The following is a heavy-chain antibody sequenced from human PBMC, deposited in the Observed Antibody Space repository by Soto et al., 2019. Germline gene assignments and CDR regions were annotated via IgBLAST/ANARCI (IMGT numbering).Heavy chain of an antibody. CDR2: INHSGRV. V-gene: IGHV4-34*01. CDR1: GGSFSGHS. Sequence: SETLSLTCAVYGGSFSGHSWTWIRQSPGKGLEWIGDINHSGRVNYSPSLKSRVTISLDTSKNQFSLTLSAVTAADTAMYYCSTRAYDTNGYYRFDPWGQGNLVTVSS. D-gene: IGHD3-22*01. J-gene: IGHJ5*01. CDR3: STRAYDTNGYYRFDP.